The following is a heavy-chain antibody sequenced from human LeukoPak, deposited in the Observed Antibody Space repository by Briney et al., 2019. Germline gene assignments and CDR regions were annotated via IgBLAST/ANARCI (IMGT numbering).Heavy chain of an antibody. Sequence: KPSETLSLTCTVSGYSISSGYYWGWIRQPPGKGLEWIGSIYHSGSTYYNPSLKSRVTISVDTSKNQFSLKLSSVTAADTAVYYCARVVKCSSSSLWFDPWGQGTLVTVSS. D-gene: IGHD6-6*01. CDR3: ARVVKCSSSSLWFDP. CDR2: IYHSGST. J-gene: IGHJ5*02. V-gene: IGHV4-38-2*02. CDR1: GYSISSGYY.